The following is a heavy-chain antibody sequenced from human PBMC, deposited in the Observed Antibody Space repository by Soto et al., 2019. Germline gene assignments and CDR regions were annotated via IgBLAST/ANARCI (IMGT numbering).Heavy chain of an antibody. CDR1: GFTFRTYT. Sequence: PGGSLRLSCVASGFTFRTYTMNWVRQAPGKGLEWVSGIRGFSPYTFYAESVKGRFTISRDNAKNSLYLQMNSLGVEDTAVYYCARDRGYDAHDYNYNAMDVWGQGTTVTVSS. J-gene: IGHJ6*02. CDR2: IRGFSPYT. CDR3: ARDRGYDAHDYNYNAMDV. D-gene: IGHD2-15*01. V-gene: IGHV3-21*01.